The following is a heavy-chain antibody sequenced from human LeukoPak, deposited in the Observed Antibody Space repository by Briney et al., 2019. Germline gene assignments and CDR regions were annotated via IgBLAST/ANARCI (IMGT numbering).Heavy chain of an antibody. CDR1: GFTFSSYA. D-gene: IGHD1-26*01. V-gene: IGHV3-23*01. CDR3: ARESVVGATDSFDY. Sequence: SGGSLRLSCAASGFTFSSYAMSWVRQAPGKGLEWVSAISGSGGSTYYADSVKGRFTISRDNAKNSLYLQMNSLRAEDTAVYYCARESVVGATDSFDYWGQGTLVTVSS. J-gene: IGHJ4*02. CDR2: ISGSGGST.